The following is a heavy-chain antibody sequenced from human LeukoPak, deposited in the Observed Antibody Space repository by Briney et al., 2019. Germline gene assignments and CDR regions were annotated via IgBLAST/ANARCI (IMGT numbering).Heavy chain of an antibody. J-gene: IGHJ3*01. CDR3: ARGSASPAAIPFDF. D-gene: IGHD2-2*02. Sequence: SETLSLTCTVSGGSISSYFWSWIRQPAGKGLEWTGRIYSSGNTNYNPSLKSRVTMSVDTSKNQFSLKLSSVTAADTAVYYCARGSASPAAIPFDFWGQGTMVTVSS. CDR2: IYSSGNT. V-gene: IGHV4-4*07. CDR1: GGSISSYF.